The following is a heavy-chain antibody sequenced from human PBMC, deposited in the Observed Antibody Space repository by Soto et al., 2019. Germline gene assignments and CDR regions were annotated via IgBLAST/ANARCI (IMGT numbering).Heavy chain of an antibody. CDR2: ISAHNGNT. J-gene: IGHJ4*02. CDR3: ARGRYGDY. CDR1: GYTFTSYG. V-gene: IGHV1-18*01. Sequence: QVHLVQSGAEVKKPGASVKVSCKGSGYTFTSYGITWVRQAPGQGLEWMGWISAHNGNTDYAQKLQGRVTVTRDTSTSTASMELRSLRSDDTAGYYCARGRYGDYWGQGALVTVSS. D-gene: IGHD1-1*01.